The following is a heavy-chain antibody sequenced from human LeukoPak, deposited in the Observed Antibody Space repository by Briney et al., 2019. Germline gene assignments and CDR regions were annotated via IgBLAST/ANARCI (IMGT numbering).Heavy chain of an antibody. CDR2: DYSGGCT. D-gene: IGHD3-16*01. CDR3: ASVEAYQGSPTMDL. J-gene: IGHJ6*02. Sequence: GGSLRLSYAASGFTDSSNYMSWLRQAPGKGLEGVSVDYSGGCTYYVDSVKGRFTISRHNSKNTPYLQMNSLRAEDTAVYYCASVEAYQGSPTMDLWGRGTRVSVSS. V-gene: IGHV3-53*04. CDR1: GFTDSSNY.